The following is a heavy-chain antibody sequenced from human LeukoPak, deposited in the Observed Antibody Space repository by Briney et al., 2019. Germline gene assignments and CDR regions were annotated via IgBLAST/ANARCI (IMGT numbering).Heavy chain of an antibody. J-gene: IGHJ4*02. CDR2: IWYDGSNK. CDR1: GFTFSSYV. CDR3: ARDTLLLSSGYHFDY. Sequence: GSPLRLSCAASGFTFSSYVMLWVRQATGKGLEWVAVIWYDGSNKYYADSVKGRFTISRDHYKNTLYHQMNGMRAEDTAVYCCARDTLLLSSGYHFDYWGQGTLVTVSS. V-gene: IGHV3-33*01. D-gene: IGHD6-19*01.